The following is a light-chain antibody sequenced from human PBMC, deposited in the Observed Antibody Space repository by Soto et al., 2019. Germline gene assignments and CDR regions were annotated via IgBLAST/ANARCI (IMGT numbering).Light chain of an antibody. J-gene: IGKJ1*01. CDR3: QQYGTSPWT. V-gene: IGKV3-20*01. Sequence: EIVLTQSPGTLSLFPGERATLSCRATQSVSSNYLAWYHQKPRQAPRLLIYISSSRATGIPDRFSGSGSGTDFTLTISRLEPEDFAVYSCQQYGTSPWTFGQGTKVEIK. CDR2: ISS. CDR1: QSVSSNY.